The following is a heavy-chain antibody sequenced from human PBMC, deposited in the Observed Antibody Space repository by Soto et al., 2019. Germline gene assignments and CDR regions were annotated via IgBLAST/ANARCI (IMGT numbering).Heavy chain of an antibody. CDR3: AKDRGRGYDWFDS. D-gene: IGHD5-12*01. Sequence: EVQLLESGGGLVQPGGSLRLSCAASGFTFSSYAMSWVRQAPGKGLEWVSAISGSGGSTFYADSVKGRFTISRVTSKNTLFLPMTSLTAEDTAVYYCAKDRGRGYDWFDSWGQGTLVTVSS. J-gene: IGHJ5*01. V-gene: IGHV3-23*01. CDR1: GFTFSSYA. CDR2: ISGSGGST.